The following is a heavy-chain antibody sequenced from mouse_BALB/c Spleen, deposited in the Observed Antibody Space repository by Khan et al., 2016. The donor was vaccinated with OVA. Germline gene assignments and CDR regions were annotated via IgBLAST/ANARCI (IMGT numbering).Heavy chain of an antibody. V-gene: IGHV2-9*02. CDR1: GFSLTSYY. CDR3: ARFEDI. J-gene: IGHJ2*01. Sequence: QVQLVESGPGLVTPSQSLSITCTVSGFSLTSYYVHWVRQPPGKGLEWLGVILAGGSTNSNSALMSRLSISKDNDNGQVVLKMNNLQTDDTAMYYCARFEDIWGQGTTLTVSS. CDR2: ILAGGST.